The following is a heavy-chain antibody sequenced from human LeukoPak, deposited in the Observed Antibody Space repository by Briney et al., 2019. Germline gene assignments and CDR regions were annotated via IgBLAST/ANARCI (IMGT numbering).Heavy chain of an antibody. Sequence: PSETLSLTCTVSGGSISSSSYDWGWIRQPPGKGLEWIGSIYYSGSTYYNPSLKSRVTISVDTSKNQFSLKLSSVTAEDTAVYYCARRETGGNYYGSGSYHYWGQGTLVTVSS. CDR1: GGSISSSSYD. J-gene: IGHJ4*02. D-gene: IGHD3-10*01. CDR2: IYYSGST. CDR3: ARRETGGNYYGSGSYHY. V-gene: IGHV4-39*01.